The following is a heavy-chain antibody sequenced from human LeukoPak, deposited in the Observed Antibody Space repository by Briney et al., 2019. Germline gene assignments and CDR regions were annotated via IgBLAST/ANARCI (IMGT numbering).Heavy chain of an antibody. Sequence: SETLSLTCTVSGGSISSYYWSWIRQPPGKGLEWIGYIYYSGSTNYNPSLKSRVTISVDTSKNQFSLKLSSVTAADTAVYYCARTSRGDYYDFWSGYSDAFDVWGQGTMVTVSS. CDR3: ARTSRGDYYDFWSGYSDAFDV. CDR1: GGSISSYY. V-gene: IGHV4-59*08. J-gene: IGHJ3*01. D-gene: IGHD3-3*01. CDR2: IYYSGST.